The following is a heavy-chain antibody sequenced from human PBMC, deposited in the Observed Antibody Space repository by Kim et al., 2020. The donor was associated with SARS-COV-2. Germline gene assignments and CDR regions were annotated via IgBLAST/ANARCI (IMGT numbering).Heavy chain of an antibody. Sequence: GGSLRLSCAASGFTFSNYWMHWVRQVPGKGLLWVSLINSDGSSTRYADSVKGRFTISRDNAKNTLYLQMNSLTAEDTAVYYCAALLGTGSSLDYWGQGT. J-gene: IGHJ4*02. V-gene: IGHV3-74*01. CDR1: GFTFSNYW. CDR2: INSDGSST. CDR3: AALLGTGSSLDY. D-gene: IGHD1-26*01.